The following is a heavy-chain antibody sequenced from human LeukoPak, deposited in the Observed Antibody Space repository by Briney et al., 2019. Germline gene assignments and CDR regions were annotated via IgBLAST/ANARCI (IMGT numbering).Heavy chain of an antibody. Sequence: ASVKVSCKAAGYTFTGYYMHWVRQAPGQGLEWMGWINPNSGGTNYAQKFQGRVTMTRDTSISTAYMELSRLRSDDTAVYYCARDQVGYSYTYSDYWGQGTLVTVSS. D-gene: IGHD5-18*01. CDR3: ARDQVGYSYTYSDY. CDR2: INPNSGGT. J-gene: IGHJ4*02. CDR1: GYTFTGYY. V-gene: IGHV1-2*02.